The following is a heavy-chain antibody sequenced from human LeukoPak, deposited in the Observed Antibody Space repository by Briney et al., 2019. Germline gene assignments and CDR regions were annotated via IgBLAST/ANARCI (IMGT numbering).Heavy chain of an antibody. CDR3: ARDTYHYGSGSEDY. CDR2: IKQDGSDK. J-gene: IGHJ4*02. D-gene: IGHD3-10*01. V-gene: IGHV3-7*01. Sequence: GGSLRLSCAASGFTFSSYWMSWDRQAPGKGLEWVANIKQDGSDKYYVDSVKGRFTISRDNAKNSLYLQMNSLRAEDTAVYYCARDTYHYGSGSEDYWGQGTLVTVSS. CDR1: GFTFSSYW.